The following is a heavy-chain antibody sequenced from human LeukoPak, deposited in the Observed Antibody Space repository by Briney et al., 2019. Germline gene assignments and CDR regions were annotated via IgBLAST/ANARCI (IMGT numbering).Heavy chain of an antibody. CDR3: ARSPVILTGYYAGY. D-gene: IGHD3-9*01. J-gene: IGHJ4*02. Sequence: SETLSLTCTVSGGSISSYYWSWIRQPAGKGLEWIGRIYTSGSTNYNPSLKSRVTISVDTSKNQFSLKLSSVTAADTAVYYCARSPVILTGYYAGYCGQGTLVTVSS. CDR1: GGSISSYY. CDR2: IYTSGST. V-gene: IGHV4-4*07.